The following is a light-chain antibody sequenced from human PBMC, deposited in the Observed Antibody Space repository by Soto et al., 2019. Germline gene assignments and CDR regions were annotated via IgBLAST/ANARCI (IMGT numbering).Light chain of an antibody. V-gene: IGKV1-9*01. J-gene: IGKJ1*01. CDR2: AAS. CDR1: QAISSY. Sequence: DIQLTQSPSFLSASVGDRVTITCRASQAISSYLAWFQHRPGKAPKVLIYAASTLQSGVPSRFSGSRSGTEFTLTISSLQPEDFATYFCQQLNSYPWTFGQGTKVEIK. CDR3: QQLNSYPWT.